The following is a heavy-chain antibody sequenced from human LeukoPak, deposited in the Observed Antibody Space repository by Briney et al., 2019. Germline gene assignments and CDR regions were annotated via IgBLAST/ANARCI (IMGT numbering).Heavy chain of an antibody. CDR3: AKDRRDGYNYLFDY. CDR1: GLSFSSYG. D-gene: IGHD5-24*01. Sequence: GGSLRLSCAASGLSFSSYGMHWVRQAPGKGLEWVAVILSDGSNKYYADSVEGRFTISRDNSKNTLYLQMNSLRAEDTAVYYCAKDRRDGYNYLFDYWGQGTLVTVSS. CDR2: ILSDGSNK. J-gene: IGHJ4*02. V-gene: IGHV3-30*18.